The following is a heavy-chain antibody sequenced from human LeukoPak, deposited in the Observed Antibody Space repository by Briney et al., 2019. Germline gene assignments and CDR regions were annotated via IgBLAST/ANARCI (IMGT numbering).Heavy chain of an antibody. CDR1: GGSISSYY. D-gene: IGHD5-18*01. V-gene: IGHV4-59*01. Sequence: PSETLSLTCTVSGGSISSYYWSWIRQPPGKGLEWIGYIYYSGSTNYNPSLKSRVTISVDTSKNQFSLKLSSVTAADTAVYYCARGGSYGYVREDFDYWGQGTLVTVSS. CDR3: ARGGSYGYVREDFDY. J-gene: IGHJ4*02. CDR2: IYYSGST.